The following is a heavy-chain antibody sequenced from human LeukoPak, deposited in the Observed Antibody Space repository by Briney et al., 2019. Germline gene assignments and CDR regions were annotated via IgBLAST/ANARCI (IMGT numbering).Heavy chain of an antibody. CDR1: GYTFTSYG. CDR2: ISAYNGNT. J-gene: IGHJ5*02. D-gene: IGHD6-13*01. Sequence: ASVKVSFKASGYTFTSYGISWVRQAPGQGLEWMGWISAYNGNTNYAQKLQGRVTMTRDTSTSTVYMELSSLRSEDTAVYYCARRQQAALDPWGQGTLVTVSS. CDR3: ARRQQAALDP. V-gene: IGHV1-18*01.